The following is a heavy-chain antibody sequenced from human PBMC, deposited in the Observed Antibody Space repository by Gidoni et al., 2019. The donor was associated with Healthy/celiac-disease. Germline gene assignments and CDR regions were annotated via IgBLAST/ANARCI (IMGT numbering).Heavy chain of an antibody. Sequence: QVQLQESGPGLVTPSQTLSLTCTVSGGSITRGDYYWSWIRQPPGKGLEWIGYIYYSGSTYYNPSLKSRVTISVDTSKNQFSLKLSSVTAADTAVYYCARVVVAATSFWFDPWGQGTLVTVSS. CDR2: IYYSGST. V-gene: IGHV4-30-4*01. D-gene: IGHD2-15*01. J-gene: IGHJ5*02. CDR3: ARVVVAATSFWFDP. CDR1: GGSITRGDYY.